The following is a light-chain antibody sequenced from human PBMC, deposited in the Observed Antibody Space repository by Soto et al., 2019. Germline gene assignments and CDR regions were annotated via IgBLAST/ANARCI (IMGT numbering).Light chain of an antibody. CDR1: QSVSSN. Sequence: EIVMTQSPATLSRSPGERATLSCRASQSVSSNLAWYQHKPGQAPRLLIFGASTRATGIPARFSGSGSGTEFTLSISSLQSEDFAVYYCQHYSNWPPWTFGQGTKVEI. J-gene: IGKJ1*01. CDR2: GAS. V-gene: IGKV3-15*01. CDR3: QHYSNWPPWT.